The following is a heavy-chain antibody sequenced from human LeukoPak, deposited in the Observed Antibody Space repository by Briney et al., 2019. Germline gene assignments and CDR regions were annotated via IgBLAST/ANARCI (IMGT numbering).Heavy chain of an antibody. V-gene: IGHV3-66*01. CDR3: ARGWELNDAFDI. D-gene: IGHD1-26*01. J-gene: IGHJ3*02. CDR2: IYSGGRT. CDR1: GFTVSSNY. Sequence: GGSLRLSCAASGFTVSSNYMSWVRQGPGKGLEWVAVIYSGGRTYYADSVRGRFTISRDNSKNMLYLQMNSLRGEDTAVYYCARGWELNDAFDIWGQGTMVTVSS.